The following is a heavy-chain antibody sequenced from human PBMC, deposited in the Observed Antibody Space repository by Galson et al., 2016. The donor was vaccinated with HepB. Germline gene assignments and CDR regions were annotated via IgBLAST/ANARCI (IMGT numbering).Heavy chain of an antibody. D-gene: IGHD6-19*01. CDR3: ARQQRRPVQLTS. CDR1: GFTFSSSG. Sequence: SLRLSCAASGFTFSSSGFHWVRQAPGQGLEWVAVISYDQSEKYYAASVKRRFTTSRDHSRNTLFLQMDNLRTDDTAIYYCARQQRRPVQLTSWGQGTLVTVSS. J-gene: IGHJ5*02. CDR2: ISYDQSEK. V-gene: IGHV3-30*03.